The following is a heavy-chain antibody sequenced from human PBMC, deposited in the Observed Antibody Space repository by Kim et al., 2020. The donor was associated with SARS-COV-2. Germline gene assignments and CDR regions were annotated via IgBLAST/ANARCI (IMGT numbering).Heavy chain of an antibody. CDR3: ARVSSSWYDH. V-gene: IGHV3-64*02. Sequence: TFYADSVKGRFTISRDNSKNTLYLQMSSLRTEDMAVYYCARVSSSWYDHWGQGTLVAVSS. J-gene: IGHJ5*02. CDR2: T. D-gene: IGHD6-13*01.